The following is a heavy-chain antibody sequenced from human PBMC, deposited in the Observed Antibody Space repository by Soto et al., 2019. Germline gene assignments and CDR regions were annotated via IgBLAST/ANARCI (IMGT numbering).Heavy chain of an antibody. CDR1: GFTFSSYA. CDR3: AKVGYSSSSFGMDV. J-gene: IGHJ6*02. Sequence: VQLLESGGGLVQPGGSLRLSCAASGFTFSSYAMSWVRQAPGKGLEWVSAISGSGGSTYYAESVKGRFTISRDNSKNTLYLQMNSLRAEDTAVYYCAKVGYSSSSFGMDVWGQGTTVTVSS. V-gene: IGHV3-23*01. CDR2: ISGSGGST. D-gene: IGHD6-13*01.